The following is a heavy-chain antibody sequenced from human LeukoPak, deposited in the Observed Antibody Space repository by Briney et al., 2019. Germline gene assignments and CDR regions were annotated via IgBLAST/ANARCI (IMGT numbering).Heavy chain of an antibody. CDR2: MNPNSGNT. Sequence: VASVKVSCMASGYTFTSYDINWVRQATGQGLEWMGWMNPNSGNTGYAQKFQGRVTMTRNTSTSTVYMELSSLRSEDTAVYYCARGYGDYPYYFDYWGQGTLVTVSS. J-gene: IGHJ4*02. D-gene: IGHD4-17*01. CDR1: GYTFTSYD. CDR3: ARGYGDYPYYFDY. V-gene: IGHV1-8*02.